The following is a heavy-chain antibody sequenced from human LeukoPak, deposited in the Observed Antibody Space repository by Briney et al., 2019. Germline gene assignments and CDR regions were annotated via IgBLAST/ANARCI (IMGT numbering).Heavy chain of an antibody. CDR3: ARCTFYYYMDV. D-gene: IGHD3-16*01. Sequence: GGSLRLSCAASGLTVSSIYMSWVRQAPGKGPDWVSVIYSDGTTYYADSVKGRFTISRDNSKNTLYLQMNNLRAEDTAVYYCARCTFYYYMDVWGKGTTVAVSS. CDR2: IYSDGTT. J-gene: IGHJ6*03. V-gene: IGHV3-53*01. CDR1: GLTVSSIY.